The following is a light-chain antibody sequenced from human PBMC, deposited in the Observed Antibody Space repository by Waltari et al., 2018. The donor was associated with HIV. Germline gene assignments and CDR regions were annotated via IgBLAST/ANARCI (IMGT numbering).Light chain of an antibody. CDR2: DNN. J-gene: IGLJ3*02. CDR1: RPNIGNTN. CDR3: ETWDSSLSAGV. Sequence: QSVLTQPPSVSAAPGQKVNTSCPGSRPNIGNTNAYWYQQLPGTAPKLLIYDNNKRPSGIPDRFSGSKSGTSATLGITGLQTGDEADYYCETWDSSLSAGVFGGGTKLTVL. V-gene: IGLV1-51*01.